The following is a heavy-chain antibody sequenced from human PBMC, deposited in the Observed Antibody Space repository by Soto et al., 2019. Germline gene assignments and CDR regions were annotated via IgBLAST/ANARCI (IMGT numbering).Heavy chain of an antibody. D-gene: IGHD6-13*01. J-gene: IGHJ1*01. CDR2: IVVGSGNT. CDR1: GFTFTSSA. CDR3: AADFRIAAAGTPGGEYFQH. Sequence: ASVKVSCKASGFTFTSSAMQWVRQARGQRLEWIGWIVVGSGNTNYAQKFQERVTITRDMSTSTAYMELSSLRSEDTAVYYCAADFRIAAAGTPGGEYFQHWGQGTLVTVSS. V-gene: IGHV1-58*02.